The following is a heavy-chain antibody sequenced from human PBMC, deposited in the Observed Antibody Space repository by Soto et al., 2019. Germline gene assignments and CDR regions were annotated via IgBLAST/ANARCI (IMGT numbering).Heavy chain of an antibody. J-gene: IGHJ4*02. Sequence: EVQLVESGGGLVLPGGTLRLSCAASGFTFSTYWMTWVRQAPGRGLEWVANIKHDGSEKYYLDSVKGRFTVSRDNARHSRSLGTNSRSGDDTAVYYCAGVGGYSYAQVDSWGQGT. V-gene: IGHV3-7*03. D-gene: IGHD5-18*01. CDR1: GFTFSTYW. CDR3: AGVGGYSYAQVDS. CDR2: IKHDGSEK.